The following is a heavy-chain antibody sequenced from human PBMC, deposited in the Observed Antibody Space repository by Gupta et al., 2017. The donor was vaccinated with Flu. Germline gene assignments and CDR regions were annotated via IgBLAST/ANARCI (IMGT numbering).Heavy chain of an antibody. CDR2: TYYRSKWYN. CDR3: ARVGLAPRYYFDY. CDR1: GASVSSHSAA. D-gene: IGHD3-16*01. J-gene: IGHJ4*02. Sequence: QVQLQQSGPGLVKPSQTLSLTCAIPGASVSSHSAAWIWIRQSPSRGLEWLGRTYYRSKWYNDYAVSVKSRITIYPETSKNQFSLQLNSVTPEDTAVYYCARVGLAPRYYFDYWGQGTLVTVSS. V-gene: IGHV6-1*01.